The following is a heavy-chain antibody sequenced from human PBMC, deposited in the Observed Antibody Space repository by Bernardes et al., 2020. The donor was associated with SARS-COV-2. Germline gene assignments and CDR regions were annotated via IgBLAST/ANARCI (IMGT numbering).Heavy chain of an antibody. Sequence: GGSLRLFCAASGFTFSSYGMHWVRQAPGKGLEWVAVIWYDGSNKYYADSVKGRFTISRDNSKNTLYLQMNSLRAEDTAVYYCASSYIAPIYYGMDVWGQGTTVTVSS. CDR1: GFTFSSYG. J-gene: IGHJ6*02. CDR3: ASSYIAPIYYGMDV. CDR2: IWYDGSNK. D-gene: IGHD1-26*01. V-gene: IGHV3-33*01.